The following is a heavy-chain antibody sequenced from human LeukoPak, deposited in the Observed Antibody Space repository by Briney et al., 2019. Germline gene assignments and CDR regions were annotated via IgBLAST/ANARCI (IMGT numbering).Heavy chain of an antibody. V-gene: IGHV1-69*04. CDR2: IIPILGIA. Sequence: ASVKVSCKASGGTFSSYAISWVRQAPGQGLEWMGRIIPILGIANYAQKFQGRVTITADKSTSTAYMELSSLRSEDTAVYYCARDRQNALARTKNYDFWSGYYYAFDIWGQGTMVTVSS. CDR1: GGTFSSYA. CDR3: ARDRQNALARTKNYDFWSGYYYAFDI. D-gene: IGHD3-3*01. J-gene: IGHJ3*02.